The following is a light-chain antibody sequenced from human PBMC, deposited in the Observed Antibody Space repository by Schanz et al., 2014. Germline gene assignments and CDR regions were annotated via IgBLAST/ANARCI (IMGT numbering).Light chain of an antibody. V-gene: IGLV2-14*03. CDR2: DVS. J-gene: IGLJ3*02. CDR3: CSYAGRPWV. Sequence: QSALTQPASVSGSPGQSITISCTGTSSDVGGYNYVSWYQHHPGKAPKLIISDVSDRPSGVSNRFSGSKSGNTASLTISGLQAEDEADYYCCSYAGRPWVFGGGTKLTVL. CDR1: SSDVGGYNY.